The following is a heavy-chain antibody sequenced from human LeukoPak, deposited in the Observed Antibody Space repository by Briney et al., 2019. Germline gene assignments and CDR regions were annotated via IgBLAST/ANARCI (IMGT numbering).Heavy chain of an antibody. J-gene: IGHJ4*02. V-gene: IGHV3-21*01. CDR1: GFTFSSYS. CDR2: ISSSSSYI. Sequence: GGSLRLSCAASGFTFSSYSMNWVRQAPGKGLEWVSSISSSSSYIYYADSVKGRFTNSRDNAKNSLYLQMNSLRAEDTAVYYCARGTGDYTVFDYWGQGTLVPVSS. CDR3: ARGTGDYTVFDY. D-gene: IGHD4-17*01.